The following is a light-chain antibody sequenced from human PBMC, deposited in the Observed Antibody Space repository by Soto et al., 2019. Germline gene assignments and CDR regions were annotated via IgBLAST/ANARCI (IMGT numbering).Light chain of an antibody. CDR3: CSYAGRV. CDR2: DVS. V-gene: IGLV2-11*01. Sequence: QSALTQPRSVSGSPGQSVTISCTGTSSDVGGYNYVSWYQQHPGKAPKLMIYDVSKRPSGVPDRFSGSKSGNTASLTISGLQAEDEAVYYCCSYAGRVFGTGTKVTVL. J-gene: IGLJ1*01. CDR1: SSDVGGYNY.